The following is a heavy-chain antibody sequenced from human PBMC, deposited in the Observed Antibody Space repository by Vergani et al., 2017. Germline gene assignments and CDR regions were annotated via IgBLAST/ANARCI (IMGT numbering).Heavy chain of an antibody. V-gene: IGHV1-8*01. J-gene: IGHJ6*03. CDR2: MNPNSGNT. Sequence: QVQLVQSGAEVKKPGASVKVSCKASGYTFTSYDINWVRQATGQGLEWMGWMNPNSGNTGYAQKFQGRVTMTRNTSISTAYMELSSLRSEDTAVYYCATGRYGDYDPLYYYYYYMDVWGKGTTVTVSS. D-gene: IGHD4-17*01. CDR1: GYTFTSYD. CDR3: ATGRYGDYDPLYYYYYYMDV.